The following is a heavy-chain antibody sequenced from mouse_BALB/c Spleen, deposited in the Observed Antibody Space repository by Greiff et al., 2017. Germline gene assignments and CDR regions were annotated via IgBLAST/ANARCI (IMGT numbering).Heavy chain of an antibody. CDR2: IYPGDGDT. J-gene: IGHJ2*01. Sequence: VQLQQSGAELARPGASVKLSCKASGYTFTGYWMQWVKQRPGQGLEWIGAIYPGDGDTRYTQKFKGKATLTADKSSSTAYMQLSSLASEDSAVYYCERTDGFDYWGQGTTLTVSA. CDR1: GYTFTGYW. V-gene: IGHV1-87*01. CDR3: ERTDGFDY.